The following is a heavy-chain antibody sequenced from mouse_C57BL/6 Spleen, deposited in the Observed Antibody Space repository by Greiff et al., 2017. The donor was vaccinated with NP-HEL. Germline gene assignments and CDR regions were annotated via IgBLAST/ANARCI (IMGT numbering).Heavy chain of an antibody. V-gene: IGHV1-15*01. CDR2: IDPETGGT. CDR3: TRAWIPDAMDY. Sequence: VQLQQSGAELVRPGASVTLSCKASGYTFTDYEMHWVKQTPVHGLEWIGAIDPETGGTAYNQKFKGKAILTADKSSSTAYMELRSLTSEDSAVYYCTRAWIPDAMDYWGQGTSVTVSS. CDR1: GYTFTDYE. J-gene: IGHJ4*01.